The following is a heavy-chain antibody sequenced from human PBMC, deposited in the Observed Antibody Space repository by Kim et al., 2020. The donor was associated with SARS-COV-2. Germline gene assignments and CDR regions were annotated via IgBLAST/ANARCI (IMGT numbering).Heavy chain of an antibody. D-gene: IGHD4-17*01. CDR2: T. Sequence: TYYADSVKGRFTISRDNSKNTLYLQRNSLRAEDTAVYYCATPTVVTGNDYWGQGTLVTVSS. CDR3: ATPTVVTGNDY. J-gene: IGHJ4*02. V-gene: IGHV3-23*01.